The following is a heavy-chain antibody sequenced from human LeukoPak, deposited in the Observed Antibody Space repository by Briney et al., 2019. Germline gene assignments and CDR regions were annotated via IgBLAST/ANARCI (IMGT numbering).Heavy chain of an antibody. CDR3: ARDVPRGTGYMDV. CDR2: IYYSGST. Sequence: SETLSLTCTVSGGSIKNYYWTWIRQPPGKGLEWIGHIYYSGSTSSNPSLKSRVTISVDTSKNQFSLRLKYVTAADTAVYYCARDVPRGTGYMDVWGKGTTVTVSS. V-gene: IGHV4-59*01. D-gene: IGHD3-10*01. CDR1: GGSIKNYY. J-gene: IGHJ6*03.